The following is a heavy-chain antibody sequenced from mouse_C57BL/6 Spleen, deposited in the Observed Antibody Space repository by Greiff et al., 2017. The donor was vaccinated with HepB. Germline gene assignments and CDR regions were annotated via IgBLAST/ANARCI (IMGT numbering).Heavy chain of an antibody. CDR2: IYPGSGNT. CDR1: GYTFTDYY. V-gene: IGHV1-76*01. J-gene: IGHJ4*01. CDR3: ARGAQATSMDY. Sequence: QVQLQQSGAELVRPGASVKLSCKASGYTFTDYYINWVKQRPGQGLEWIARIYPGSGNTYYNEKFKGKATLTAEKSSSTAYMQLSSLTSEDSAVYFCARGAQATSMDYWGQGTSVTVSS. D-gene: IGHD3-2*02.